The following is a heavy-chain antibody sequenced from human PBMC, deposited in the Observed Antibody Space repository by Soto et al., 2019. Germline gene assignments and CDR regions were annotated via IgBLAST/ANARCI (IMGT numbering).Heavy chain of an antibody. D-gene: IGHD1-1*01. J-gene: IGHJ6*02. CDR1: GGSISSSNW. CDR3: ARGYNNYNYYYGMDV. CDR2: IYHSGST. V-gene: IGHV4-4*02. Sequence: PSETLSLTCAVSGGSISSSNWWSWVRQPPGKGLEWIGEIYHSGSTNYNPSLKSRVTISVDKSKNQFSLKLSSVTAADTAVYYCARGYNNYNYYYGMDVWGQGTTVTVSS.